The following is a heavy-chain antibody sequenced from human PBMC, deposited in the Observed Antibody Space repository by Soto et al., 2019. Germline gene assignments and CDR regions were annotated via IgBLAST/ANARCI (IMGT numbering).Heavy chain of an antibody. V-gene: IGHV4-30-4*01. D-gene: IGHD5-12*01. CDR2: IYYSGST. CDR1: GGSISSGAYY. Sequence: PSETLSLTCTVSGGSISSGAYYWSWIRQPPGQGLEWIVYIYYSGSTYYNPSLKSRVTISVDTSKNQFSLKLSSVTAADTAVYYCARGRGYSGYDPWGQGTLVTVSS. CDR3: ARGRGYSGYDP. J-gene: IGHJ5*02.